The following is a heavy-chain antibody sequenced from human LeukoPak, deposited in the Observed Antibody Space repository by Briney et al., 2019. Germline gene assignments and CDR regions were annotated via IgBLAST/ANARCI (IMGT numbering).Heavy chain of an antibody. J-gene: IGHJ4*02. Sequence: KSGGSLRLSCAAPGFTFSDYYMSWIRQAPGKGLEWVSYISSSSYRSHADSVKGRFTISRDNAKNSLYLQMNSLRAEDTAVYYCARISGSYVFDYWGQGTLVTVSS. CDR1: GFTFSDYY. V-gene: IGHV3-11*03. D-gene: IGHD1-26*01. CDR2: ISSSSYR. CDR3: ARISGSYVFDY.